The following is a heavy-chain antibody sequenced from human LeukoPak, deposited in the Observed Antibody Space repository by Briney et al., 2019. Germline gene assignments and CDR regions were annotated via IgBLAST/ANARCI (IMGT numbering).Heavy chain of an antibody. CDR1: GYTLIDYD. CDR2: LHFKSGNT. J-gene: IGHJ3*02. Sequence: ASVKVSCEASGYTLIDYDINWVRQATGQGLEWMGWLHFKSGNTVYGQRFQGRVSFTRDTSTSTAYMELSGLRSEDTAVYYCARVQRFYDAKGGAFDIWGRGTMVTVSS. CDR3: ARVQRFYDAKGGAFDI. D-gene: IGHD5/OR15-5a*01. V-gene: IGHV1-8*03.